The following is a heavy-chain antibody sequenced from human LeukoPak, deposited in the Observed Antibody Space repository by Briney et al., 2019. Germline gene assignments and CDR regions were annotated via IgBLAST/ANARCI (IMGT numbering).Heavy chain of an antibody. CDR2: IYSSGST. V-gene: IGHV4-59*01. CDR3: ARGGGSSAYGHLDFDY. CDR1: GVSISRYY. D-gene: IGHD5-12*01. J-gene: IGHJ4*02. Sequence: LSETLSLTCTVSGVSISRYYWSWIRQPPGKGLEWIGYIYSSGSTNYNPSLKSRVTISVDTSKNQFSLKLSSVTAADTAVYYCARGGGSSAYGHLDFDYWGQGTLVTVSS.